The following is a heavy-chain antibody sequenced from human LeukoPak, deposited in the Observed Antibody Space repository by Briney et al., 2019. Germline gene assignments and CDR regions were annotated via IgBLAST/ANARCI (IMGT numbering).Heavy chain of an antibody. D-gene: IGHD3-9*01. Sequence: SETLSLTCTVSGGSISSYYWSWIRQPPGKGLEWIGYIYYSGSTYYNPSLKSRVTISVDRSKNQFSLKLSSVTAADTAVYYCARGTRYDILTGYSFDYWGQGTLVTISS. J-gene: IGHJ4*02. CDR3: ARGTRYDILTGYSFDY. CDR1: GGSISSYY. V-gene: IGHV4-59*12. CDR2: IYYSGST.